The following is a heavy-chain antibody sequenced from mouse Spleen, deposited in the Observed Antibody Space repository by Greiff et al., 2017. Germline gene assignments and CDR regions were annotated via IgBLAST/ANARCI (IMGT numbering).Heavy chain of an antibody. D-gene: IGHD3-1*01. Sequence: VQLQQSGPELVKPGASVKISCKASGYTFTDYYMNWVKQSHGKSLEWIGDINPNNGGTSYNQKFKGKATLTVDKSSSTAYMELRSLTSEDSAVYYCARSAGYVPSWFAYWGQGTLVTVSA. J-gene: IGHJ3*01. V-gene: IGHV1-26*01. CDR2: INPNNGGT. CDR3: ARSAGYVPSWFAY. CDR1: GYTFTDYY.